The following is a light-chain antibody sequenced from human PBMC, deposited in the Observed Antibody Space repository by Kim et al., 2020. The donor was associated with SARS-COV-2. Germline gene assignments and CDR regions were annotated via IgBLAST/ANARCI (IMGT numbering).Light chain of an antibody. CDR3: QQYGSSPTCT. V-gene: IGKV3-20*01. CDR2: GAS. CDR1: QRVTSSF. J-gene: IGKJ2*02. Sequence: EIVLTQSPGTLSLSPGEGATLSCRASQRVTSSFLAWYQQKPGQAPRLLIYGASSRAAGIPDRFSGTGSGTDFTLTISSLEPEDFAVYYCQQYGSSPTCTFGQGTKLEI.